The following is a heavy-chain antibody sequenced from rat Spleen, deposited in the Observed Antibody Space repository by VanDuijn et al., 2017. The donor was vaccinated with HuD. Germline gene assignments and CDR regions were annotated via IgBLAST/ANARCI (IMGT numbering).Heavy chain of an antibody. V-gene: IGHV5-20*01. CDR2: ISYDGSST. Sequence: EVQLVESGGGLVQPGRSMKLSCAASGFTFSNYDMAWVRQAPTKGLEWVASISYDGSSTYYRDSVKGRFTISRDNAKSTLYLQMDSLRSEDTATYYCTTGPGDAWGQGASVTVSS. CDR1: GFTFSNYD. D-gene: IGHD1-4*01. J-gene: IGHJ4*01. CDR3: TTGPGDA.